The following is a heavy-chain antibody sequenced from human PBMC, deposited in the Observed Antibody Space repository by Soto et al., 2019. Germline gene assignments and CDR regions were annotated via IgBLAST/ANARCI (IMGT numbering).Heavy chain of an antibody. D-gene: IGHD4-17*01. V-gene: IGHV4-39*01. Sequence: KPSETLSLTCTVSGGSISSSSYYWGWIRQPPGKGLECIGSIYYSGSTYYNPSLKSRVTISVDTSKNQFSLKLSSVTAADTAVYYCARHESRGDYGDYVGWREAFDIWGQGTMVTVSS. J-gene: IGHJ3*02. CDR3: ARHESRGDYGDYVGWREAFDI. CDR1: GGSISSSSYY. CDR2: IYYSGST.